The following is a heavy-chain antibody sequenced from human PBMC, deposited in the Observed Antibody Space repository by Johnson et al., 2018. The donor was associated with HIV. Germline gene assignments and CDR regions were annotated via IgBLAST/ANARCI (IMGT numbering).Heavy chain of an antibody. D-gene: IGHD5-24*01. CDR3: GRACRDGYTCDVFDI. CDR1: GFTFSSYV. CDR2: ISYDGSNK. V-gene: IGHV3-30*14. Sequence: QVQLVESGGGVVQPGRSLRLSCAASGFTFSSYVMHWVRQAPGKGLEWVAIISYDGSNKYYADSVKGRFTISRDNSKNTLYLQMNSLRAEDTAVYYCGRACRDGYTCDVFDIWGQGTMVTVSS. J-gene: IGHJ3*02.